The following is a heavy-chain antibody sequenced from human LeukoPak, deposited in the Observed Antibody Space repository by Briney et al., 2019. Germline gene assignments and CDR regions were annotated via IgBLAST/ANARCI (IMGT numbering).Heavy chain of an antibody. CDR1: GFTFNNYG. V-gene: IGHV3-30*02. CDR2: KPYDGSTK. CDR3: AKDRVTMVRGVIDY. Sequence: GGSLRLSCAASGFTFNNYGMHWVRQAPGKGLKWVAFKPYDGSTKYYVESVKGRFTISSDNSKNTLYLQMNSLRAEDTAVYYCAKDRVTMVRGVIDYWGQGTLVTVSS. J-gene: IGHJ4*02. D-gene: IGHD3-10*01.